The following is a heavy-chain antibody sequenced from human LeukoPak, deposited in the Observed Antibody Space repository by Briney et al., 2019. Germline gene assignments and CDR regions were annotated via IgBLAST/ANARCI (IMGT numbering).Heavy chain of an antibody. V-gene: IGHV3-23*01. CDR3: ARQKDYDILTGYSDGGGFDY. CDR2: ISGSGGST. J-gene: IGHJ4*02. CDR1: GFTFSSYA. Sequence: GGSLRLSCAASGFTFSSYAMSWVRQAPGKGLEWVSAISGSGGSTYYADSVKGRFTISRENSKNTLYLQMNSLRAEDTAMYYCARQKDYDILTGYSDGGGFDYWGQETLVTVSS. D-gene: IGHD3-9*01.